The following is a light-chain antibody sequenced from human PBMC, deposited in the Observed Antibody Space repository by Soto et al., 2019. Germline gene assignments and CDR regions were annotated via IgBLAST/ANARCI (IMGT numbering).Light chain of an antibody. J-gene: IGKJ2*01. Sequence: EIVLTQSPGTLSLSPGERATLSCRASQSVSSSYLAWYQQKPGQAPRLLIYGASSRATGIPDRFSGSGSGTDFTLTISRLEPEDFAVYYCQQYGSSPPYTFGQGTHLEIK. CDR1: QSVSSSY. CDR2: GAS. V-gene: IGKV3-20*01. CDR3: QQYGSSPPYT.